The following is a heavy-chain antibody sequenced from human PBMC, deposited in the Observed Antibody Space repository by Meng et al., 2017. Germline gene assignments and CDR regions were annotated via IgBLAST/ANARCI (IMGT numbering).Heavy chain of an antibody. CDR2: ITSSGSTI. Sequence: QVRLGESWGGLVKPGGSLRLSCAASVFTFSDYYMSWIRQAPGKGLEWVSYITSSGSTIYYADSVKGRFTISRDNAKTSLYLQMNSLRAEDTAVYYCARPRYGDTRTGWFDPWGQGTLVTSPQ. V-gene: IGHV3-11*01. D-gene: IGHD4-17*01. CDR1: VFTFSDYY. CDR3: ARPRYGDTRTGWFDP. J-gene: IGHJ5*02.